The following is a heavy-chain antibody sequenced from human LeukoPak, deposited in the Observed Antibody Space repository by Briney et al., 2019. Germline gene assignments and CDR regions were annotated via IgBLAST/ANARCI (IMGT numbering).Heavy chain of an antibody. CDR3: ARAAPRDYAGGSWFFDWFDP. D-gene: IGHD2-15*01. Sequence: ASVKVSCKASGYTFTGYYMHWVRQAPGQGLEWIGWINPSSGGANSAQQFQGRVTMARDTSTSTAYMELSRLTSDDTAMYYCARAAPRDYAGGSWFFDWFDPWGQGTLVTVSS. CDR1: GYTFTGYY. V-gene: IGHV1-2*02. CDR2: INPSSGGA. J-gene: IGHJ5*02.